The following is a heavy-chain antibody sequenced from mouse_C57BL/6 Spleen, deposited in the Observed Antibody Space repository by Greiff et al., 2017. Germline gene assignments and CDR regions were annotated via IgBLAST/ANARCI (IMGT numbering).Heavy chain of an antibody. J-gene: IGHJ2*01. Sequence: VQLQQSGAELVKPGASVKLSCTASGFNFKDYYMHWVKQRPEQGLEWIGRIDPEDGETKYAPKFQGQATITAETSSNTAYLQLSSLTSEDTAVYYGASSAYDSNWGSGDYWGQGTPVTVSA. CDR1: GFNFKDYY. CDR2: IDPEDGET. D-gene: IGHD2-5*01. V-gene: IGHV14-2*01. CDR3: ASSAYDSNWGSGDY.